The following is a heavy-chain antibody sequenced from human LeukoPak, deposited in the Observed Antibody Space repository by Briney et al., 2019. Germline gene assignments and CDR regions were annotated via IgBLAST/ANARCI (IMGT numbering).Heavy chain of an antibody. J-gene: IGHJ4*02. CDR3: ARWPPYSSSWSGAFDY. D-gene: IGHD6-13*01. CDR2: IYTSGST. V-gene: IGHV4-4*07. CDR1: GGSISSYY. Sequence: SETLSLTCTVSGGSISSYYWSWIRQPAGKGLEWIGRIYTSGSTNYNPSLKSRVTMSVDTSKNQFSLKLSSVTAADTAVYYCARWPPYSSSWSGAFDYWGQGTLVTVSS.